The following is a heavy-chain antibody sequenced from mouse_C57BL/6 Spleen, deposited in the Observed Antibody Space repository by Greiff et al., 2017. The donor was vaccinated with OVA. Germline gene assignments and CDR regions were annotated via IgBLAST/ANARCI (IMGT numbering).Heavy chain of an antibody. D-gene: IGHD1-1*01. CDR1: GYSITSGYY. J-gene: IGHJ2*01. CDR2: ISYDGSN. V-gene: IGHV3-6*01. Sequence: DVQLQESGPGLVKPSQSLSLTCSVTGYSITSGYYWNWIRQFPGNKLEWMGYISYDGSNNYNPSLKNRISITRDTSKNQFFLKLNSVTTEDTATYYCARELLFDYWGQGTTLTVSS. CDR3: ARELLFDY.